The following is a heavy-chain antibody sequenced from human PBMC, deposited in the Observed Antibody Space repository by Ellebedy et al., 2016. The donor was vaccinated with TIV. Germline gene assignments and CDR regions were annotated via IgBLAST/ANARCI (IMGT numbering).Heavy chain of an antibody. CDR2: IDPTDSFI. D-gene: IGHD2-2*01. CDR3: ARRRSCRSNSCYFDHYGMDV. V-gene: IGHV5-10-1*01. CDR1: GYSFTNYY. Sequence: GESLKISXKGSGYSFTNYYITWVRQMPGKGLEWMGLIDPTDSFINYSPTFQGHVTISADRSISAAYLQWSSLKASDTAMYYCARRRSCRSNSCYFDHYGMDVWGQGTTVTVS. J-gene: IGHJ6*02.